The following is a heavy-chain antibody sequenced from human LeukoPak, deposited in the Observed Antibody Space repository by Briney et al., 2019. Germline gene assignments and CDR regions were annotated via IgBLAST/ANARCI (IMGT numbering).Heavy chain of an antibody. V-gene: IGHV3-23*01. CDR2: ISGSGGST. Sequence: AGGSLRLSCAASGFTFSNYAMSWVRQAPGKGLEWVSAISGSGGSTYYADSVKGRFTISRDNSKNTLYLQMNRLRAEDTALYYCAKDWGYCSSTRCPSYFDYWGQGTLVIVSP. D-gene: IGHD2-2*01. CDR1: GFTFSNYA. J-gene: IGHJ4*02. CDR3: AKDWGYCSSTRCPSYFDY.